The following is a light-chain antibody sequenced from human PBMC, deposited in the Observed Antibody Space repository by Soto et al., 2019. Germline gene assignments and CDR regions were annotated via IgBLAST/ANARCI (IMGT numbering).Light chain of an antibody. CDR3: QQYSSYSPT. Sequence: IQMTQSPYTLSASVGDRVTITCRASQGISTWLAWYQQKPGTAPKLLIYDASSLESGLPSRFSGSGSGTEFTLTISSLQPDDYATYYCQQYSSYSPTFGQGTKVDIK. V-gene: IGKV1-5*01. J-gene: IGKJ1*01. CDR2: DAS. CDR1: QGISTW.